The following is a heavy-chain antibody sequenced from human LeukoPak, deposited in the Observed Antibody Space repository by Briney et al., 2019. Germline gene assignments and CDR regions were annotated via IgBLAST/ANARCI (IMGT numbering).Heavy chain of an antibody. CDR3: AKAPGGATGLSYYFDY. D-gene: IGHD3-16*02. CDR2: ISYDGSNK. J-gene: IGHJ4*02. CDR1: GFTFSSYG. V-gene: IGHV3-30*18. Sequence: GRSLRLSCAASGFTFSSYGMHWVRQAPGKGLEWVAVISYDGSNKYYADSVKGRFTISRDNSKNTLYLQMNSLRAEDTAVYYYAKAPGGATGLSYYFDYWGQGTLVTVSS.